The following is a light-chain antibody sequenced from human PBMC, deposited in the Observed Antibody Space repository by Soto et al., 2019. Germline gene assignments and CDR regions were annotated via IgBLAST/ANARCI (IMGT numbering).Light chain of an antibody. CDR1: SSDVGGYNY. CDR2: DVS. J-gene: IGLJ2*01. Sequence: QSVLTQPASVSGSPGQSITISCTGTSSDVGGYNYVSWYQQHPGKAPKLMIYDVSNRPSGVSNRFSGSKSGNTPSMTISGLQAEDEADYYCSSYTSSSTLYVVFGGGTKVTVL. V-gene: IGLV2-14*01. CDR3: SSYTSSSTLYVV.